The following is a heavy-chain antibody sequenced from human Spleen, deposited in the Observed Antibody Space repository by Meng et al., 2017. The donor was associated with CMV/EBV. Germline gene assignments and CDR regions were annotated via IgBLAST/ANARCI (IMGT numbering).Heavy chain of an antibody. CDR1: GYTFTSYG. V-gene: IGHV1-18*01. CDR3: SRESDYCTTTRGPFDP. D-gene: IGHD2-8*01. Sequence: SVKVSCKASGYTFTSYGIHWVRQAPGQGLEWMGWISAYTGNPNYAQRLQGRVTMTTETSTDTVYMEVRSLTSDDTATYYCSRESDYCTTTRGPFDPWGQGTLVTVSS. J-gene: IGHJ5*02. CDR2: ISAYTGNP.